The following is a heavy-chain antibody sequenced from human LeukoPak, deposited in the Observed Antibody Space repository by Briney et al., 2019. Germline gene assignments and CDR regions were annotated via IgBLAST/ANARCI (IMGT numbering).Heavy chain of an antibody. Sequence: AGGSLRLSCAAPGFTFSSYSMNWVRQAPGKGLEWVSSISSSSSYIYYADSVKGRFTISRDNAKNSLYLQMNSLRAEDTAVYYCARGSTIFGVVIRNWGQGTLVTVSS. V-gene: IGHV3-21*01. D-gene: IGHD3-3*01. CDR3: ARGSTIFGVVIRN. J-gene: IGHJ4*02. CDR2: ISSSSSYI. CDR1: GFTFSSYS.